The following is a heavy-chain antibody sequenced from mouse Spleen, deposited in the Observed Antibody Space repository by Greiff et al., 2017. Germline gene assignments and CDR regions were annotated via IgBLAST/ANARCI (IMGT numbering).Heavy chain of an antibody. D-gene: IGHD2-14*01. J-gene: IGHJ2*01. V-gene: IGHV1-9*01. CDR2: ILPGSGST. Sequence: QVQLQQSGAELMKPGASVKISCKATGYTFSSYWIEWVKQRPGHGLEWIGEILPGSGSTNYNEKFKGKATFTADTSSNTAYMQLSSLTSEDSAVYYCARTAYYRYDGFDYWGQGTTLTVSS. CDR3: ARTAYYRYDGFDY. CDR1: GYTFSSYW.